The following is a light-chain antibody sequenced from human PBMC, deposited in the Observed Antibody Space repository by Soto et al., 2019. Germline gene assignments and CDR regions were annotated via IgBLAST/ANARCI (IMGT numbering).Light chain of an antibody. CDR3: TSYTSRSTVL. Sequence: QSALTQPASVSGSPGQSITISCTRTSSDVGAYNYVSWYQHHPGKAPKLIIHEVTYRPSGVSDRFSGSKSGNTASLTISGLQTEDEADYYCTSYTSRSTVLFGGGTKLTVL. CDR2: EVT. J-gene: IGLJ3*02. V-gene: IGLV2-14*01. CDR1: SSDVGAYNY.